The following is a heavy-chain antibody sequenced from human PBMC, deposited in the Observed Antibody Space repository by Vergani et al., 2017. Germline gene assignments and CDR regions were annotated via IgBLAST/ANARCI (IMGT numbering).Heavy chain of an antibody. V-gene: IGHV3-48*01. Sequence: VHLVESGGGVVQPGRSLTLSCVASGFSFRGHGMHWVRQAPGKGLEWVSYISSSSSTIYYADSVKGRFTISRDNAKNSLYLQMNSLRAEDTAVYYCARGRSGWYDQPGGDWFDPWGQGTLVTVSS. CDR3: ARGRSGWYDQPGGDWFDP. D-gene: IGHD6-19*01. CDR2: ISSSSSTI. CDR1: GFSFRGHG. J-gene: IGHJ5*02.